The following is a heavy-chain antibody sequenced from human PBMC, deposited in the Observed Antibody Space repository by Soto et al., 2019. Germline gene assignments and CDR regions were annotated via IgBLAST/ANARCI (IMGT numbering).Heavy chain of an antibody. J-gene: IGHJ4*01. V-gene: IGHV1-46*03. CDR2: IDASGGST. Sequence: ASVKVSCKASGYSFADYYMHWVRQAPGQGLEWMGIIDASGGSTTYAQKFQGRVTMTRDTSTSTVYIELSRLRSEDTAVYYCGRDTRGSGSRFDYWGQ. CDR3: GRDTRGSGSRFDY. CDR1: GYSFADYY. D-gene: IGHD3-10*01.